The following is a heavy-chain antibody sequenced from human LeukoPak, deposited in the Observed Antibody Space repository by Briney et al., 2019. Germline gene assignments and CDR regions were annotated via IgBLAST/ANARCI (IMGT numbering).Heavy chain of an antibody. V-gene: IGHV3-74*01. J-gene: IGHJ4*02. Sequence: PGGSLRLSCAASGFTFSSYSMHWVRHAPGKGLAWISFIGSDGITTTYADSVKGRFSISRDNSRNTLFLQMNSLRADDTALYYCAKELKSGGWPFHYWGQGALVTVSS. D-gene: IGHD6-19*01. CDR1: GFTFSSYS. CDR3: AKELKSGGWPFHY. CDR2: IGSDGITT.